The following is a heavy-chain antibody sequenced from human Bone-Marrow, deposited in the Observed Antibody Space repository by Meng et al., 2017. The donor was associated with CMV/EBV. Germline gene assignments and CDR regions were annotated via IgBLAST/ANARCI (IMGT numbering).Heavy chain of an antibody. D-gene: IGHD2-2*01. CDR1: GHSITRDYF. CDR3: VRHIIVVPARGYGVDV. CDR2: INDSGST. Sequence: SETLSLTCRVSGHSITRDYFWGWVRQPPGKGLEWIGINDSGSTYYNPSLKSRVAISVDTSGTQFTLTLSSVNAADTAIDYCVRHIIVVPARGYGVDVWGQGTTVTVSS. V-gene: IGHV4-38-2*01. J-gene: IGHJ6*02.